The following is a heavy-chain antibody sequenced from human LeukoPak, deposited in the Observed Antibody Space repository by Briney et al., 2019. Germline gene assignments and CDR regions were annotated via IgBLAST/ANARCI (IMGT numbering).Heavy chain of an antibody. CDR3: ATLSSNAAFDY. J-gene: IGHJ4*02. D-gene: IGHD6-6*01. CDR2: INPNSGDT. CDR1: GYTFSGFY. Sequence: ASVKVSCKASGYTFSGFYMHWVRQAPGQGLEWMGWINPNSGDTKYAQKFQGRVTMTRDTSISTAYIELSRLRSDDTAVYYCATLSSNAAFDYWGQGTLVAVSS. V-gene: IGHV1-2*02.